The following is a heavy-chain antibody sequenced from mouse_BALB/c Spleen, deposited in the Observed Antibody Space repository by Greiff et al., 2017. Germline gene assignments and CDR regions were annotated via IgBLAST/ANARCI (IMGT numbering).Heavy chain of an antibody. J-gene: IGHJ4*01. CDR3: ARSGYGYSPMDY. CDR1: GYNFTSYW. D-gene: IGHD2-2*01. Sequence: QVQLQQPGAELVKPGTSVKLSCKASGYNFTSYWINWVKLRPGQGLEWIGDIYPGSGSTNYNEKFKSKATLTVDTSSSTAYMQLSSLASEDSALYYCARSGYGYSPMDYWGQGTSVTVSS. V-gene: IGHV1-55*01. CDR2: IYPGSGST.